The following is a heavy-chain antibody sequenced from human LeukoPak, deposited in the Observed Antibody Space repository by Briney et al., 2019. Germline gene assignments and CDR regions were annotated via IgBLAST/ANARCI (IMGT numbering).Heavy chain of an antibody. Sequence: GGSLRLSCAASGFTFSSYAMSWVRQAPGKGLEWVSAISGSGGSTYYADSVKGRFTISRDNSKNTLYLQMNSLRAEDTAVYYCAKDIVVVPAAPLGDYYYGMDVWGQGTTVTVSS. D-gene: IGHD2-2*01. J-gene: IGHJ6*02. V-gene: IGHV3-23*01. CDR2: ISGSGGST. CDR1: GFTFSSYA. CDR3: AKDIVVVPAAPLGDYYYGMDV.